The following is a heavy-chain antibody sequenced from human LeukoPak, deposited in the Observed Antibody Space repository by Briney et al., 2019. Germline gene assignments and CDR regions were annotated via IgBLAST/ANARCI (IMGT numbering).Heavy chain of an antibody. CDR1: GFTFSSYW. V-gene: IGHV3-74*01. CDR2: IKPDGSSM. J-gene: IGHJ4*02. D-gene: IGHD5-12*01. Sequence: GGSLRLSCAASGFTFSSYWMNWVRQAPGKGLVWVSRIKPDGSSMSYADSVQGRFTISRGNAKNTLYLQMNSLRAEDTAVYYCATLYGGSTDYWGQGTLVTVSS. CDR3: ATLYGGSTDY.